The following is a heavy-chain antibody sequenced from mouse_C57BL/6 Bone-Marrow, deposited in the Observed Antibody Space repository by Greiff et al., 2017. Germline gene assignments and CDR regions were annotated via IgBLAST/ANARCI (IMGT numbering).Heavy chain of an antibody. J-gene: IGHJ1*03. CDR2: IDPSDSYT. D-gene: IGHD1-1*01. Sequence: VQLQQPGAELVMPGASVKLSCTASGYTFTSYWMHWVKQRPGQGLEWIGEIDPSDSYTNYNQKFKGKSTLTVDKSYGTAYLQLSSLTSEDSAVYYCARDGSSIYWYIDVWGTGTTVTVSS. CDR3: ARDGSSIYWYIDV. V-gene: IGHV1-69*01. CDR1: GYTFTSYW.